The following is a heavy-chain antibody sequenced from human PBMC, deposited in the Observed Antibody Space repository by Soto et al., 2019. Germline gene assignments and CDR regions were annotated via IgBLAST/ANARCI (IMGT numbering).Heavy chain of an antibody. D-gene: IGHD3-10*01. CDR2: IYYSGST. CDR3: ARVAPRLLWFGELYFDY. CDR1: GGSISSYY. Sequence: SETLSLTCTVSGGSISSYYWSWIRQPPGKGLEWIGYIYYSGSTNYNPPLKSRVTISVDTSKNQFSLKLSSVTAADTAVYYCARVAPRLLWFGELYFDYWGQGTLVTVSS. V-gene: IGHV4-59*01. J-gene: IGHJ4*02.